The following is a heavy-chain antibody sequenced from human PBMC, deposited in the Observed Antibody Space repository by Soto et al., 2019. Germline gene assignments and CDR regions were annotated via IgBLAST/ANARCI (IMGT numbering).Heavy chain of an antibody. D-gene: IGHD1-26*01. J-gene: IGHJ6*02. CDR3: AKVTFSGDYYYSYGMDV. V-gene: IGHV3-30*18. CDR1: GFTFSAYG. Sequence: QEKLVESWGGVVQPGRSLRLSCAASGFTFSAYGMHWVRQAPGKGLEWVTVISYDGSSKYYADSVKGRFIVSRDNSKNTLYLQMNSLRPEDTAVYYCAKVTFSGDYYYSYGMDVWGQGTTVTVSS. CDR2: ISYDGSSK.